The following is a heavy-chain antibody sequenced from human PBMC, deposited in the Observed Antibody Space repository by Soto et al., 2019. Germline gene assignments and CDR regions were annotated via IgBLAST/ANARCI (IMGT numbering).Heavy chain of an antibody. CDR3: ARASWDSSGYYYDF. D-gene: IGHD3-22*01. J-gene: IGHJ4*02. CDR2: IYSGGST. V-gene: IGHV3-53*02. Sequence: EVQLVETGGGLIQPGGSLRLSCAASGFTVSSNYMSWVRQAPGKGLEWVSVIYSGGSTYYADSVKGRFTISRDNSKNTLYIQMNSLRAEDTAVYYCARASWDSSGYYYDFWGQGTLVTVSS. CDR1: GFTVSSNY.